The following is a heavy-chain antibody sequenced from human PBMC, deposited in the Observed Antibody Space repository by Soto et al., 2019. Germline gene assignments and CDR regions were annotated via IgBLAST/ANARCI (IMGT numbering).Heavy chain of an antibody. D-gene: IGHD3-22*01. CDR1: GGSFSGYY. CDR3: ARHLYDSSGYYPYYYYGMDV. Sequence: SETLSLTCAVYGGSFSGYYWTWIRQPPGTGLEWIGEINHSGSTNYSPSFQGQVTISADKSISTAYLQWSSLKASDTAMYYCARHLYDSSGYYPYYYYGMDVWGQGTTVTVSS. J-gene: IGHJ6*02. V-gene: IGHV4-34*01. CDR2: INHSGST.